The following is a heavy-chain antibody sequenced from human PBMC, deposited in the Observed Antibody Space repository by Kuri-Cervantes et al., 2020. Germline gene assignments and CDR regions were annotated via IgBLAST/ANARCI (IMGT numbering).Heavy chain of an antibody. Sequence: GESLKISCAASGFTFSDYYMSWIRQAPGKGLEWVSYISSSGSTIYYADSVKGRFTISRDNAKNSLYLQMNSLRAEDTAVYYCATSGSSSSPTWGYYYYYGMDVWGQGTTVTVSS. D-gene: IGHD6-6*01. CDR3: ATSGSSSSPTWGYYYYYGMDV. V-gene: IGHV3-11*01. CDR2: ISSSGSTI. CDR1: GFTFSDYY. J-gene: IGHJ6*02.